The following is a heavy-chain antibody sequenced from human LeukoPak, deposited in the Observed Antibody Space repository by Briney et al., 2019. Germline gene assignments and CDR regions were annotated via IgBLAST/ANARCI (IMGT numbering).Heavy chain of an antibody. CDR1: GFTFSSYW. CDR2: IKSDGST. D-gene: IGHD3-22*01. CDR3: ARAPSEIGGYYPEYFRH. V-gene: IGHV3-74*01. J-gene: IGHJ1*01. Sequence: PGGSLTLSCAASGFTFSSYWMHWVRHAPGRGLVWVSRIKSDGSTNYADSVKGRFTISRDNAKNTISLQMNSLRAEDTGVYYCARAPSEIGGYYPEYFRHWGQGTLVTVSS.